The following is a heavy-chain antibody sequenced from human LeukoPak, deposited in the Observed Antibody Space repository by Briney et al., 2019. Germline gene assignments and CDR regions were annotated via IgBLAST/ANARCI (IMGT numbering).Heavy chain of an antibody. J-gene: IGHJ5*02. CDR3: AKDKIVGDGRWDFDH. V-gene: IGHV3-53*01. D-gene: IGHD1-26*01. CDR1: GFTVSSNY. CDR2: IYSGGST. Sequence: GGSLRLSCAASGFTVSSNYMSWVRQAPGKGLEWVSVIYSGGSTYYADSVKGRFTISRDISKSTLYLQMNSLRVEDTAQYYCAKDKIVGDGRWDFDHWGRGTLVTVSS.